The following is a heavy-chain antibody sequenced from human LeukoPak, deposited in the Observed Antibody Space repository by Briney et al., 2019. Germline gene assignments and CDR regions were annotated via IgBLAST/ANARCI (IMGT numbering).Heavy chain of an antibody. V-gene: IGHV4-39*01. J-gene: IGHJ6*02. CDR3: ARHVSGSSTPPDYRYAMDV. D-gene: IGHD6-6*01. Sequence: PSETLSLTCTVAGGPISSSNSYWGWIRQPPGKGLEWIGNIYYSGSTYYNPSLKSRVTISVDTSKNEFSLRLTSVTAADTSVYYCARHVSGSSTPPDYRYAMDVWGQGTTVSVSS. CDR2: IYYSGST. CDR1: GGPISSSNSY.